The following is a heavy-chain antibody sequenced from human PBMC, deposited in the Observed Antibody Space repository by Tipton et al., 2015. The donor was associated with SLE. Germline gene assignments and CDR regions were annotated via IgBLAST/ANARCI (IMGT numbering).Heavy chain of an antibody. CDR2: ISASGGST. D-gene: IGHD4-23*01. CDR1: GFTFSSYA. J-gene: IGHJ4*02. V-gene: IGHV3-23*01. Sequence: SLRLSCEAFGFTFSSYAMSWVRQAPGKGLEWVSGISASGGSTYYADSVQGRFTVSRDSSKNTLYLQMNSLRAEDTAVYYCARDREVRYGGNSGLHYWGQGILVTVSS. CDR3: ARDREVRYGGNSGLHY.